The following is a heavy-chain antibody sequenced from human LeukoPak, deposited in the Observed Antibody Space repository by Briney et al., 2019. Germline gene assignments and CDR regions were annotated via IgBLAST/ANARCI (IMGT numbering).Heavy chain of an antibody. Sequence: GGSLRLSCAASGFTFSSYWMNWVRQAPGKGLEWVANINQDGSEKYYVDSVRGRFTISRDNAKNSLYLQMNSLRAEDTAVYYCARVLLRHFDYWGQGTLVTVSS. V-gene: IGHV3-7*02. J-gene: IGHJ4*02. CDR1: GFTFSSYW. D-gene: IGHD3-22*01. CDR2: INQDGSEK. CDR3: ARVLLRHFDY.